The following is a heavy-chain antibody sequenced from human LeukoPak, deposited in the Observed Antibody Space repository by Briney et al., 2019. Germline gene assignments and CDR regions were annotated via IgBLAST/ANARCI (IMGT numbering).Heavy chain of an antibody. CDR1: GGTFSSYA. Sequence: ASVKVSCKASGGTFSSYAISWVRQAPGQGLEWMGRIIPIFGTANYAQKFQGRVTITTDESTSTAYMELSSLRSEDTAVYYCARGRCLQHGYFDYWGQGTLVTVSS. J-gene: IGHJ4*02. V-gene: IGHV1-69*05. CDR2: IIPIFGTA. D-gene: IGHD5-24*01. CDR3: ARGRCLQHGYFDY.